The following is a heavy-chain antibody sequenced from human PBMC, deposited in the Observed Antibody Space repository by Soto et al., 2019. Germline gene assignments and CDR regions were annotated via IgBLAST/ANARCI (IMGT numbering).Heavy chain of an antibody. J-gene: IGHJ6*02. V-gene: IGHV3-53*02. CDR1: GFTVSSNY. CDR2: IYSGSSR. Sequence: EVQLVETGGGLIQPGGSLRLSCAASGFTVSSNYMSWVRQAPGKGLEWVSVIYSGSSRNYADSVKGRITISSDNSKNTLYLQMNSLRADDTAADYCARDCDGSGSYCQAMVVWGHGTTVAVSS. CDR3: ARDCDGSGSYCQAMVV. D-gene: IGHD3-10*01.